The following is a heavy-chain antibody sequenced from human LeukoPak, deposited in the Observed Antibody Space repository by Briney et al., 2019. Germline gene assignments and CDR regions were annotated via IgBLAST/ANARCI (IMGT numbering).Heavy chain of an antibody. CDR1: GYTLTELS. CDR2: IIPIFGTA. CDR3: ARDRNYNCGGDCYTFDY. D-gene: IGHD2-21*01. V-gene: IGHV1-69*13. Sequence: ASVKVSCKVSGYTLTELSMHWVRQAPGQGLEWMGGIIPIFGTANYAQKFQGRVTITADESTSTAYMELSSLRSEDTAVYYCARDRNYNCGGDCYTFDYWGQGTLVTVSS. J-gene: IGHJ4*02.